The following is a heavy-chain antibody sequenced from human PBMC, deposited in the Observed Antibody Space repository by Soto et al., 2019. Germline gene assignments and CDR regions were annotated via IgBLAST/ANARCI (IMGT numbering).Heavy chain of an antibody. CDR3: VHVRHGIFTF. CDR1: GFSLTTNGAG. J-gene: IGHJ4*02. Sequence: QITLKESGPTPVKPTQTLTLTCSFSGFSLTTNGAGVAWVRQPPGKALEWLTLVYWDDDKRYSPSLQNRLTINKGSSKSQVVLRLTDLDTRDTVTYFCVHVRHGIFTFWGQGTLVTVSS. V-gene: IGHV2-5*02. CDR2: VYWDDDK. D-gene: IGHD1-1*01.